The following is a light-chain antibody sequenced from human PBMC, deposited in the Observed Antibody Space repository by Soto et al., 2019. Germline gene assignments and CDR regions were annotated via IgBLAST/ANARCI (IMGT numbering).Light chain of an antibody. J-gene: IGLJ1*01. V-gene: IGLV2-11*01. CDR2: DVS. CDR1: SSDVGGYNY. CDR3: CSYAGNYYV. Sequence: QSALTQPCLVSGSAGKSVTISCTGTSSDVGGYNYVSWYQQHPGKAPKLMIYDVSKRPSGVPDRFSGSKSGNTASLTISGLQAEDEADYYCCSYAGNYYVFGTGTKLTV.